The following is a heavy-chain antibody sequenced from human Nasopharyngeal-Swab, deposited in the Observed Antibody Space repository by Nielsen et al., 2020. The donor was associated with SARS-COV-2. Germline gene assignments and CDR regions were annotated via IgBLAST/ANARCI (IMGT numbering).Heavy chain of an antibody. CDR3: ARVPITFYYDSSGYHYVMKKLDY. D-gene: IGHD3-22*01. CDR2: IFPNDSDI. CDR1: GYRFTSYW. V-gene: IGHV5-51*01. J-gene: IGHJ4*02. Sequence: GESLKISCKASGYRFTSYWIGWVRQMPGKGLEWIGIIFPNDSDIRYSPSFQGQVTLSVDKSITTAYLRWSSLKASDTGMYYCARVPITFYYDSSGYHYVMKKLDYWGLGTMVTVSS.